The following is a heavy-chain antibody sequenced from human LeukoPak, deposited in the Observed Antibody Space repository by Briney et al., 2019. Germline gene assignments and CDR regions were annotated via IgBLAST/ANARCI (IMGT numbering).Heavy chain of an antibody. D-gene: IGHD2-15*01. J-gene: IGHJ4*02. CDR3: AKDRYCSGGSCYSGFDY. V-gene: IGHV3-23*01. CDR2: ISGSGSST. Sequence: GGSLRLSCAASGFTFSSYAMSWVRQAPGKGLEWVSAISGSGSSTYYADFVKGRFTISRDNSKNTLYLQMNSLRAEDTAVYYCAKDRYCSGGSCYSGFDYWGQGTLVTVSS. CDR1: GFTFSSYA.